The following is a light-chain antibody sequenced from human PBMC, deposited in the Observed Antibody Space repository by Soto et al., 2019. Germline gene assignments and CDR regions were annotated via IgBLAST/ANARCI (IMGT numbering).Light chain of an antibody. Sequence: QSVLTQPPSVSAAPGQKVTISCSGSSSNIGNNYVSWYQHLPGTAPKLLIYENYKRPSGIPDRFSGSKSGTSATLGITGLQTGDEADYYCGTWDSSLSAGVFGGGTKLTVL. CDR2: ENY. V-gene: IGLV1-51*02. CDR1: SSNIGNNY. J-gene: IGLJ3*02. CDR3: GTWDSSLSAGV.